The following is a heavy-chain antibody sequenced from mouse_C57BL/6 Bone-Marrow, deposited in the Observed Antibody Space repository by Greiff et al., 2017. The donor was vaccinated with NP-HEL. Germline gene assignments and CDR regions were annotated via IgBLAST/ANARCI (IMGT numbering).Heavy chain of an antibody. Sequence: QVQLQQPGADLVKPGASVKLSCKASGYTFTSYWMHWVKQRPGRGLEWIGRIDPNSGGTKFNEKFKTKATLTVDKPSSTAYMQLSSLTSEDSAVYYSARYYYGSGGLYFDVWGTGTTVTVSS. V-gene: IGHV1-72*01. CDR1: GYTFTSYW. CDR3: ARYYYGSGGLYFDV. D-gene: IGHD1-1*01. CDR2: IDPNSGGT. J-gene: IGHJ1*03.